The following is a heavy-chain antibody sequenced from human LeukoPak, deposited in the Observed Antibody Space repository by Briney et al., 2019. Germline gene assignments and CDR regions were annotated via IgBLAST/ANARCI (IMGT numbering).Heavy chain of an antibody. CDR1: GYTFTGYY. CDR2: INPNSGGT. V-gene: IGHV1-2*02. CDR3: ARGRNPRRSVTDYYYGMDV. Sequence: ASVKVSCKASGYTFTGYYMHWVRQAPGQGLEWMGMINPNSGGTNYAQKFQGRVTMTRDTSTSTVYMELSNMRSDDTHVYYCARGRNPRRSVTDYYYGMDVWGQGTTVTVSS. J-gene: IGHJ6*02.